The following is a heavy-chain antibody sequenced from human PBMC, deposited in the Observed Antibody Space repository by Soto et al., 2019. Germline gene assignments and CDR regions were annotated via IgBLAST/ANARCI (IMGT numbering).Heavy chain of an antibody. CDR3: ASRPGKYYYDSSGYYFYNSFDP. D-gene: IGHD3-22*01. J-gene: IGHJ5*02. CDR2: IIPIFGTA. CDR1: GGTFSSYA. V-gene: IGHV1-69*13. Sequence: SVKVSCKASGGTFSSYAISWVRQAPGQGLEWMGGIIPIFGTANYAQKFQGRVTITADESTSTAYMELSSLRSEDTAVYYCASRPGKYYYDSSGYYFYNSFDPWGQGTLVTVSS.